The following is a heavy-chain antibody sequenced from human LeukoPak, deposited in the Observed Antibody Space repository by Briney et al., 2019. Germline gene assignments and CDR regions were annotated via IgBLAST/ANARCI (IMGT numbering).Heavy chain of an antibody. D-gene: IGHD6-6*01. Sequence: ASVKVSFKASGYTFRTYGINWVRQAPGQGLEWMGWISAYNGNTNYAQKLQGRVTMTTDTSTSTAYMELRSLRSDDTAVYYCTRDAYSTSSSGFDPWGQGTLVTVSS. CDR1: GYTFRTYG. CDR2: ISAYNGNT. J-gene: IGHJ5*02. CDR3: TRDAYSTSSSGFDP. V-gene: IGHV1-18*01.